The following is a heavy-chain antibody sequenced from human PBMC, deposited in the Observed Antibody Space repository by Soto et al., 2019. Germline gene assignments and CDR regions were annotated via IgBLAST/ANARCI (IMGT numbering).Heavy chain of an antibody. D-gene: IGHD3-22*01. V-gene: IGHV1-69*13. CDR2: IIPIFGTA. Sequence: SVKVSCKASGGTFSSYAISWVRQAPGQGLEWMGGIIPIFGTANYAQKFQGRVTITADESTSTAYMELSSLRSEDTAVYYCARVGYYYDSSGYYYGNNWFDPWGQGTLVTV. CDR3: ARVGYYYDSSGYYYGNNWFDP. CDR1: GGTFSSYA. J-gene: IGHJ5*02.